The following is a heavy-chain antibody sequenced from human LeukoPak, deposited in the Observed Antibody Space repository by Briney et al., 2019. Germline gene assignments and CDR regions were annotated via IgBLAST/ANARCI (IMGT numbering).Heavy chain of an antibody. CDR1: GLTFSSYS. V-gene: IGHV3-21*01. CDR3: ATNLKY. J-gene: IGHJ4*02. Sequence: PGESLRLSCAASGLTFSSYSMNWVRQAPGKGLEWVSCITSSGYIYYADSVKGRFTISRDNAKNSLYLQMSSLRAEDTAVYYCATNLKYWGQGTLVTVSS. D-gene: IGHD2-8*01. CDR2: ITSSGYI.